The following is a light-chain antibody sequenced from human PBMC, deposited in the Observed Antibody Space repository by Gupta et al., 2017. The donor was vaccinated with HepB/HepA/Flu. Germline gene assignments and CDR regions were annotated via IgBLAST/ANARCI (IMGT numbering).Light chain of an antibody. V-gene: IGKV1-39*01. CDR1: QTIEKC. CDR2: SAS. CDR3: QQCYSAPT. Sequence: DIQMTQSPSSLSASVGDRVTITCRASQTIEKCLNWYQQSPGKAPKLLIYSASTLQSGVPSRFSGSGSGTDFSLTISILQPEDFATYYCQQCYSAPTFGQGTKVELK. J-gene: IGKJ1*01.